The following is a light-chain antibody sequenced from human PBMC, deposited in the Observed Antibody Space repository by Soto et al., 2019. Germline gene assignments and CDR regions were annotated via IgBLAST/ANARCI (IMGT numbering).Light chain of an antibody. CDR1: QSISSW. J-gene: IGKJ1*01. V-gene: IGKV1-5*03. CDR2: KAS. CDR3: QQYNANWT. Sequence: DIQMTQSPSTLSASVGDRVTITCRASQSISSWLAWYQQKPGTAPNLLIYKASTLQSGVPSRFSGSGSETEFTLTIRSLQPDDSSTYYCQQYNANWTFGQGTKVEIK.